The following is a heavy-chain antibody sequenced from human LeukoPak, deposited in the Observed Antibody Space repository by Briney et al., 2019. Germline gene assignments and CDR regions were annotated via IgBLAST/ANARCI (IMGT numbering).Heavy chain of an antibody. CDR2: ISWNSGSI. Sequence: PGGSLRLSCAASGFTFSHYAMHWVRQAPGKGLEWVSGISWNSGSIGYADSVKGRFTISRDNAKNSLYLQMNSLRAEDTALYYCAKDIQVVPAAIWYYYGMDVWGQGTTVTVSS. V-gene: IGHV3-9*01. CDR1: GFTFSHYA. D-gene: IGHD2-2*01. CDR3: AKDIQVVPAAIWYYYGMDV. J-gene: IGHJ6*02.